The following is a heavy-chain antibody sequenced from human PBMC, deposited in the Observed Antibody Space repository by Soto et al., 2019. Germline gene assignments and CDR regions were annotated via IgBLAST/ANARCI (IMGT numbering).Heavy chain of an antibody. CDR1: GFTFRHYA. CDR2: ISSGRGATI. V-gene: IGHV3-23*04. CDR3: AKDQGEGGDYENLLPSD. D-gene: IGHD4-17*01. Sequence: EVQLVESGGGLVQPGGSLRLSCAASGFTFRHYAKNWVRQAPGKGLEWVSGISSGRGATIRYAESVQGRFSISRDNSKNTLFLQMNNLRVDDTALYYCAKDQGEGGDYENLLPSDWGQGILVTVSS. J-gene: IGHJ4*02.